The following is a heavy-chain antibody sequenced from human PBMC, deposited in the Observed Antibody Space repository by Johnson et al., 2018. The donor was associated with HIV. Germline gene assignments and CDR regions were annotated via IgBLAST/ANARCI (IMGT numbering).Heavy chain of an antibody. V-gene: IGHV3-30*04. D-gene: IGHD5-24*01. CDR2: ISYDGSNK. Sequence: QVQLVESGGGVVQPGRSLRLSCAASGFTFSSYAMHWVRQAPGKGLEWVAVISYDGSNKYYADSVKGRFTISRDNSKNTLYLQMNSLRAEDTAVYYCARDQFGTITTGGDGAFDIWGQGTMVTVSS. CDR3: ARDQFGTITTGGDGAFDI. CDR1: GFTFSSYA. J-gene: IGHJ3*02.